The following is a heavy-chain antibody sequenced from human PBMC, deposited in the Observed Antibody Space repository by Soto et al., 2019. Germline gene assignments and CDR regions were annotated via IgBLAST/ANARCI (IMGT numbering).Heavy chain of an antibody. J-gene: IGHJ3*02. CDR1: GYTFTSYG. CDR3: ARDRYTGYSSGPHGI. D-gene: IGHD6-19*01. CDR2: ISAYNCNT. Sequence: QVQLVQSGAEVKKPGASVKVSCKASGYTFTSYGIRWVRQAPGQGLEWMGWISAYNCNTNYAQKLQGRVTMTTDTSTSTAYMELRSLRSDATAVYYCARDRYTGYSSGPHGIWGQGTMVTVSS. V-gene: IGHV1-18*01.